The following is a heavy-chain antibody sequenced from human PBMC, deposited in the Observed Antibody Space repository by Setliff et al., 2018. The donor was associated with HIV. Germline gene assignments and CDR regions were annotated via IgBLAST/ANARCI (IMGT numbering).Heavy chain of an antibody. CDR1: GGSISSYY. V-gene: IGHV4-59*01. Sequence: LSLTCTVSGGSISSYYWSWIRQPPGKGLEWIGYIYYSGSTNYNPSLKSRVTILVDTSKNQFSLKLSSVTAADTAVYYCASSNYRFVYFDYWGQGTLVTVSS. J-gene: IGHJ4*02. CDR3: ASSNYRFVYFDY. D-gene: IGHD1-7*01. CDR2: IYYSGST.